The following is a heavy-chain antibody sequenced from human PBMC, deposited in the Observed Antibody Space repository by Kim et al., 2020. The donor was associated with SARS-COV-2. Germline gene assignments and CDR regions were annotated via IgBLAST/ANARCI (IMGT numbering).Heavy chain of an antibody. CDR3: VRSQVSYSSPFFDY. J-gene: IGHJ4*02. V-gene: IGHV3-30*03. CDR1: GFSFSTYT. CDR2: ISYDGSYQ. D-gene: IGHD4-4*01. Sequence: GGSLRLSCAASGFSFSTYTMHWVRQAPGKGLEWVALISYDGSYQNYPDSVKGRFAISRDNSKNTLYLHMNSLRAEDTAVYYCVRSQVSYSSPFFDYWGQGTLVTVSS.